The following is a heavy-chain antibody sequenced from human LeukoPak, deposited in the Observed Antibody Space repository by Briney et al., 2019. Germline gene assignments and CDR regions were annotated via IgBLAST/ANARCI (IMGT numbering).Heavy chain of an antibody. D-gene: IGHD3-22*01. V-gene: IGHV3-23*01. CDR3: AKGHADSSGYYYFDS. CDR1: GFIFSNYG. CDR2: IRGNADTT. Sequence: GGSLILSCAASGFIFSNYGMSWVRQAPGKGLEWVSGIRGNADTTYYADSVKGRFSIFRDNSKNMLYLQMNSLRVEDTAVYYCAKGHADSSGYYYFDSWGQGTLVTVPS. J-gene: IGHJ4*02.